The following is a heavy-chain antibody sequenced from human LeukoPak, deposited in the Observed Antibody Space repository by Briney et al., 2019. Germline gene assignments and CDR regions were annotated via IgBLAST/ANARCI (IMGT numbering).Heavy chain of an antibody. Sequence: GGSLRLSCAGSGFTFSSYAMSWVRQAPGKGLEWVSAISDSGDYTYYADSVKGRFTISRDNSKNTVYLHVNSLRAEDTAVYYCAKDTSIGKYCTSGVCSPFDYWGQGTLVTVSS. CDR2: ISDSGDYT. CDR1: GFTFSSYA. D-gene: IGHD2-8*01. V-gene: IGHV3-23*01. J-gene: IGHJ4*02. CDR3: AKDTSIGKYCTSGVCSPFDY.